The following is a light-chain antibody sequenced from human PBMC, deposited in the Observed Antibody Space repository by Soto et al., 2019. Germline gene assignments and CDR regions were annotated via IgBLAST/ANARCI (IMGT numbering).Light chain of an antibody. V-gene: IGLV2-8*01. CDR2: EVS. CDR1: SSDVGGYNY. CDR3: SSFAGNNNLV. Sequence: QSALTQPPSASGSPGQSVTISCTGTSSDVGGYNYVSWYQQHPGKAPKLMISEVSKRPAGVPDRFSGSKSDNTASLTVSGLQGEDEADYYCSSFAGNNNLVFGGGTKLTVL. J-gene: IGLJ2*01.